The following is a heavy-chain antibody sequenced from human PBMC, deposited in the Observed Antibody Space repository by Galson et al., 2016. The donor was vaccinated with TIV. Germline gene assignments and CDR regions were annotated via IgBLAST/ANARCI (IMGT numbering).Heavy chain of an antibody. Sequence: SLRLSCAASGFAFSIYGMHWVRQAPGKGLEWVALVWYGGDKKSYADSVRGRFTISRDNSKNTLYLQMNSLRVEDTAVYYCARDRVVDATYYYYYYGMDVWGPGTAVTVSS. V-gene: IGHV3-33*08. CDR1: GFAFSIYG. CDR2: VWYGGDKK. D-gene: IGHD2-15*01. CDR3: ARDRVVDATYYYYYYGMDV. J-gene: IGHJ6*02.